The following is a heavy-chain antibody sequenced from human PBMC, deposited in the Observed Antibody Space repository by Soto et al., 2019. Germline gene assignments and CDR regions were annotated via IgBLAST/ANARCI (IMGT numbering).Heavy chain of an antibody. CDR3: ARFYSRGITGTNFDY. V-gene: IGHV4-39*01. Sequence: SETLSLTCTVSGGSISSSSYYWGWIRQPPGKGLEWIGSIYYSGSTYYNPSLKSRVTISVDTSKNQFSLKLSSVTAADTAVYYCARFYSRGITGTNFDYWGQGTLVTVSS. D-gene: IGHD1-20*01. CDR2: IYYSGST. CDR1: GGSISSSSYY. J-gene: IGHJ4*02.